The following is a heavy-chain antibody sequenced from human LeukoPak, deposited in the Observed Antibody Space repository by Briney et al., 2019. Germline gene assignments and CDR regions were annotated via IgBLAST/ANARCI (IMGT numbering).Heavy chain of an antibody. V-gene: IGHV3-30-3*01. J-gene: IGHJ4*02. CDR1: GFTFSSYA. CDR3: ARDLVVVPAAIGDDY. CDR2: ISYDGSNK. Sequence: GGSLRLSCAASGFTFSSYAMHWVRQAPGKGLEWVAVISYDGSNKYYADSVKGRFTISRDNSKNTLYLQMNSLRAEDTAVYYCARDLVVVPAAIGDDYWGQGTLVTVSS. D-gene: IGHD2-2*02.